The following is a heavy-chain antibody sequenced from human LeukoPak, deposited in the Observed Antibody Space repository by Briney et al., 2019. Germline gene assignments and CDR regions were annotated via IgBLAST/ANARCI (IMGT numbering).Heavy chain of an antibody. CDR1: GYSFNSYW. CDR3: ARPLQVGFSSSLRY. V-gene: IGHV5-51*01. J-gene: IGHJ4*02. Sequence: GESLKISCKGSGYSFNSYWIGWVRQMPGKGLEWMGIIYPGDSDTRYSPSLQGQVTIPVDKSISTAYLQWSSLRASDSAMYYCARPLQVGFSSSLRYWGQGTLVTVSS. D-gene: IGHD6-13*01. CDR2: IYPGDSDT.